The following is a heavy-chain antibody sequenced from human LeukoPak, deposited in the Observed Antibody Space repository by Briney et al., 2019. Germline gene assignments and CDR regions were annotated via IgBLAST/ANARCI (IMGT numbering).Heavy chain of an antibody. V-gene: IGHV3-30*18. Sequence: PGGSLRLSCAASGFTFSGYGMHWVRQAPGKGLEWVAVISYDGSNKYYADSVKGRFIISRDNSKNTPYVQMNSLRAEDTAVYYCAKYLAHSSGWLLDAFDIWGQGTMVTVSS. CDR3: AKYLAHSSGWLLDAFDI. J-gene: IGHJ3*02. D-gene: IGHD6-19*01. CDR2: ISYDGSNK. CDR1: GFTFSGYG.